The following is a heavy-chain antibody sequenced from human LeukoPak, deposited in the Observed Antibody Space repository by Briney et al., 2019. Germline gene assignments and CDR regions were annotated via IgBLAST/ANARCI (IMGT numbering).Heavy chain of an antibody. V-gene: IGHV1-2*02. D-gene: IGHD3-10*01. CDR2: INPDSGGT. CDR3: ARDYASLGSGDFDY. Sequence: ASVKVSCKASGYTFAGYYMHWVRQAPGQGLEWMGWINPDSGGTNYAQKFQGRVTMTRDTSISTAYMELSRLRSDDTAIYYCARDYASLGSGDFDYWGQGTLVTVSS. CDR1: GYTFAGYY. J-gene: IGHJ4*02.